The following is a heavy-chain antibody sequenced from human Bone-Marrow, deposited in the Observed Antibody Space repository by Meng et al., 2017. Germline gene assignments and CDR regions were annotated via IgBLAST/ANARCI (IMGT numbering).Heavy chain of an antibody. Sequence: GESLKISCAASGFTFSDYYMSWIRQAPGKGLEWVSYISSSGSTIYYADSVKGRFTISRDNAKNSLYLQMNSLRAEDTAVYYCTTAIVGATQYYYYGMDVWGQGTTVTVSS. CDR1: GFTFSDYY. D-gene: IGHD1-26*01. V-gene: IGHV3-11*01. J-gene: IGHJ6*02. CDR2: ISSSGSTI. CDR3: TTAIVGATQYYYYGMDV.